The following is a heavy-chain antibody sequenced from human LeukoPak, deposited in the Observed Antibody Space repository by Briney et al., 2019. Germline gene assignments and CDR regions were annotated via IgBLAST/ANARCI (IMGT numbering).Heavy chain of an antibody. CDR2: MRYDGST. Sequence: SETLSLTCIVSGGSISTHYWNWIRQPPGEGLEWFGYMRYDGSTNYNPSPKSRVIISMDTSKNQLSLKLTSVTAADTAVYYCARGGEYSSESNWFDPWGQGTLVTVSS. D-gene: IGHD6-25*01. CDR1: GGSISTHY. CDR3: ARGGEYSSESNWFDP. J-gene: IGHJ5*02. V-gene: IGHV4-59*11.